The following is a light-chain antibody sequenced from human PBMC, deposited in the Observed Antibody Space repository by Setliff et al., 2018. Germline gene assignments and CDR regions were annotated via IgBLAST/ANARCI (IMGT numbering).Light chain of an antibody. J-gene: IGLJ2*01. CDR2: DVA. Sequence: LTQPASVSGSPGQSITISCTGASSDIGAYNYVSWYQQYPRQAPKLIIYDVAKRPSGVSYRFSGFKSGNTASLTVSGLQAGDEADYFCASYAGANAYVVFGGGTK. CDR3: ASYAGANAYVV. CDR1: SSDIGAYNY. V-gene: IGLV2-14*03.